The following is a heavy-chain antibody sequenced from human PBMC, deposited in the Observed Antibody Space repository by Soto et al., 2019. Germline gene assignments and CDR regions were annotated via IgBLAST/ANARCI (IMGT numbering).Heavy chain of an antibody. V-gene: IGHV3-7*05. Sequence: GGSLRLSCAASGFTFSSYWMSWVRQAPGKGLEWVANIKQDGSEKYYVDSVKGRFTISRDNAKNSLYLQMNSLRAEDTAVYYCARGYYDFWSGYRPNWFDPWGQGTLVTVSS. J-gene: IGHJ5*02. D-gene: IGHD3-3*01. CDR3: ARGYYDFWSGYRPNWFDP. CDR1: GFTFSSYW. CDR2: IKQDGSEK.